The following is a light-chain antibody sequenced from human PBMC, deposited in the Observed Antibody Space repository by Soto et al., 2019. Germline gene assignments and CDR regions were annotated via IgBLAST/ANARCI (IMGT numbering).Light chain of an antibody. Sequence: EIVMTQSPATLSVSPGERATLSCRASQSVSSNLAWYQQKPGQAPRLLIYGASTRATGIPARFSGSGSGTECTITISSLQSEDFAIYVCQQYNNWPPYRTFGQGTKVEIK. CDR1: QSVSSN. CDR3: QQYNNWPPYRT. J-gene: IGKJ1*01. V-gene: IGKV3-15*01. CDR2: GAS.